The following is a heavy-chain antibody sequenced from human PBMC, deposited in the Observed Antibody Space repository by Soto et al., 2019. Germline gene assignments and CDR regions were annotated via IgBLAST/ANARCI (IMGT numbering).Heavy chain of an antibody. V-gene: IGHV1-18*04. CDR1: GYPFSKYG. CDR3: ATSYDSGFDP. CDR2: IKPDNGDT. D-gene: IGHD5-12*01. J-gene: IGHJ5*02. Sequence: QLQLVQSGAEVERPGASVRVSCKAYGYPFSKYGVSWIRQAPGQVLEWRGWIKPDNGDTNYAQKFQGRVTMTTDTSSNTASMELRSLRSDDTAVYYCATSYDSGFDPWGQGTLVSVSA.